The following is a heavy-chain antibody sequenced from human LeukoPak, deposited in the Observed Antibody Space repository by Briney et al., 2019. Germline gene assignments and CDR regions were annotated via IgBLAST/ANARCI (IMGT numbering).Heavy chain of an antibody. J-gene: IGHJ6*02. CDR2: INHSGST. D-gene: IGHD4-17*01. CDR3: ARRHSTTTTRGGYYYGMDV. V-gene: IGHV4-34*01. Sequence: SETLSLTCAVYGGSFSGYYWSWIRQPTGKGLEWIGEINHSGSTNYNPSLKSRVTISVDTSKNQFSLKLSSVTAADTAVYYCARRHSTTTTRGGYYYGMDVWGQGTTVTVSS. CDR1: GGSFSGYY.